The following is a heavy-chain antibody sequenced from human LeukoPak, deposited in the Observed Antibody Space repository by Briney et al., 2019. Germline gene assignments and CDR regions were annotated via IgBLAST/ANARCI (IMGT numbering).Heavy chain of an antibody. J-gene: IGHJ5*02. CDR2: IRYDGSNK. D-gene: IGHD6-6*01. CDR1: GFTFSSYV. V-gene: IGHV3-30*02. Sequence: GGSLRLSCAASGFTFSSYVMYWVRQAPGKGLEWVAFIRYDGSNKYYADSVKGRFTISRDNSKNTLYLQMNSLRAEDTAVYYCAKEIEYSSSSWGQGTLVTVSS. CDR3: AKEIEYSSSS.